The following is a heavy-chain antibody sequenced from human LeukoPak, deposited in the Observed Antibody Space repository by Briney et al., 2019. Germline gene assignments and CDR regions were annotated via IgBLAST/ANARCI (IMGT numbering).Heavy chain of an antibody. CDR2: INQGGSDK. J-gene: IGHJ4*02. D-gene: IGHD3-10*01. CDR3: PKVDYYGSGSYPCYFDY. Sequence: GGSLRLSCAASGFTFSSYWMSWVRQAPGKGPEWVANINQGGSDKYYVDSVKGRFTASRGNAKNSLYLQMNSLRAEDTAVYYCPKVDYYGSGSYPCYFDYWGQGTLVTVSS. V-gene: IGHV3-7*01. CDR1: GFTFSSYW.